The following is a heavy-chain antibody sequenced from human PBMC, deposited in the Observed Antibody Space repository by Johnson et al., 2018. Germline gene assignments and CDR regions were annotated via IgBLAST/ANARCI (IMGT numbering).Heavy chain of an antibody. CDR3: ATGRFLEWLPTNEYFHH. CDR2: ISYDGTNK. J-gene: IGHJ1*01. D-gene: IGHD3-3*01. V-gene: IGHV3-30*03. CDR1: GLTFSRDG. Sequence: QVQLVESGGGVVQPGRSLRLSCAASGLTFSRDGMHWVRQAPGKGLEWVAVISYDGTNKYYADTVKGRFTISRDNSRNTLYLQMNSLSGEDTAVYYCATGRFLEWLPTNEYFHHWGQGTLVTVSS.